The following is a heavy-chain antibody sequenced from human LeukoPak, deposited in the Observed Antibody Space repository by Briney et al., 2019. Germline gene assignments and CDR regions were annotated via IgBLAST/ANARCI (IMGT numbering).Heavy chain of an antibody. D-gene: IGHD3-22*01. CDR1: GYTFTSYY. CDR2: INPSGGST. V-gene: IGHV1-46*01. J-gene: IGHJ2*01. Sequence: EASVKASCKASGYTFTSYYMHWVRQAPGQGLEWMGIINPSGGSTSYAQKFQGRVTMTRDTSTSTVYMELSSLRSEDTAVYYCARDFYDSSGYYGDYWYFDLWGRGTLVTVSS. CDR3: ARDFYDSSGYYGDYWYFDL.